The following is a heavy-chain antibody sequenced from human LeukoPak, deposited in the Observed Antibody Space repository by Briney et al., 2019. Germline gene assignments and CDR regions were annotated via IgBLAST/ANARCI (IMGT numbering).Heavy chain of an antibody. J-gene: IGHJ6*02. CDR2: ISSGGGTM. CDR3: ARVPTTYGMDV. CDR1: GFTFSSYS. V-gene: IGHV3-48*01. Sequence: GGSLRLSCAASGFTFSSYSMNWVRQAPGKGLEWVSYISSGGGTMSYADSVKGRFTISRDNAKNSLDLQMNSLRAEDTAVYYCARVPTTYGMDVWGQGTTVTVSS.